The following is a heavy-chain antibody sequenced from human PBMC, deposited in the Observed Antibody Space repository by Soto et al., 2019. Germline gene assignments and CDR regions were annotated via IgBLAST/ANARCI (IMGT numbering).Heavy chain of an antibody. Sequence: DVQLVESGGGLVQPGGSLRLSCAASGFTYTNYWMHWVRQAPEKGLVWVSRIDSDGMYTSYADSVKGRLTFSRDNAKNELYMEVNYWRTEDTTVDDCGSDCEYWGQGSLVTVSS. J-gene: IGHJ4*02. CDR3: GSDCEY. V-gene: IGHV3-74*01. CDR2: IDSDGMYT. CDR1: GFTYTNYW.